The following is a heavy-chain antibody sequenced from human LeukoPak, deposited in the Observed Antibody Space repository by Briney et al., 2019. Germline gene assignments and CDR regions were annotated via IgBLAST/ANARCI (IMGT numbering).Heavy chain of an antibody. CDR3: AKDKAPLGTTGPEQGRYYYYYGMDV. CDR1: GFTFSSYG. Sequence: GRSLRLSCAASGFTFSSYGLHWVRQAPGKGLEWVAIISYDGSNKYHADSVKGRFTISRDNSKNTLYLQMNSLRAEDTAVYYCAKDKAPLGTTGPEQGRYYYYYGMDVWGQGTTVTVSS. V-gene: IGHV3-30*18. CDR2: ISYDGSNK. J-gene: IGHJ6*02. D-gene: IGHD1-1*01.